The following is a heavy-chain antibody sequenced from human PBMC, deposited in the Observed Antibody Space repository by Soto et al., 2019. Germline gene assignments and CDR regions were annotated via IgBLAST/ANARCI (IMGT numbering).Heavy chain of an antibody. CDR1: GFTFSSYG. D-gene: IGHD5-18*01. V-gene: IGHV3-33*01. Sequence: GGSLRLSCAASGFTFSSYGMHWVRQAPGKGLEWVAVIWYDGSNKYYADSVKGRFTISRDNSKNTLYLQMNSLRAEDTAVYYCARTTWGYSYGLFDYWGQGTLVTVSS. J-gene: IGHJ4*02. CDR2: IWYDGSNK. CDR3: ARTTWGYSYGLFDY.